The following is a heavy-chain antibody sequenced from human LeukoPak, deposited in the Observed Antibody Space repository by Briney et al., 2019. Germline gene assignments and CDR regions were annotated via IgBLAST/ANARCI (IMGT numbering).Heavy chain of an antibody. D-gene: IGHD6-13*01. CDR3: AKGPSIAAAGGYYYGMDV. Sequence: GASVKVSCKASGYTFTSYGISWVRQAPAQGLEWMGWITTYNGNTKYAQKFQGRVTVTTDTFTSTAYMELRSLRSDDTAVYYCAKGPSIAAAGGYYYGMDVWGQGTTVTVSS. CDR1: GYTFTSYG. J-gene: IGHJ6*02. V-gene: IGHV1-18*01. CDR2: ITTYNGNT.